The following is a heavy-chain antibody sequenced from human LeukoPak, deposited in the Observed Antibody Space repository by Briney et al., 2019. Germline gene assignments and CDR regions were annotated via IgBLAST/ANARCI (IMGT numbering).Heavy chain of an antibody. J-gene: IGHJ4*02. Sequence: GGSLRLSCAASGFTFSSYAMHWVRQAPGKGLEYVSAISSNGGSTYYANSVKGRFTISRDNSKNTLYLQMGSLRAEDMAVYYCASWGSGQQGYWGQGTLVTVSS. CDR2: ISSNGGST. CDR3: ASWGSGQQGY. CDR1: GFTFSSYA. V-gene: IGHV3-64*01. D-gene: IGHD6-19*01.